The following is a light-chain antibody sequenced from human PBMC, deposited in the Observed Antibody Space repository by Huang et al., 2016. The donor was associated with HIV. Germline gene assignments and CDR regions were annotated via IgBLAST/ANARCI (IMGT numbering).Light chain of an antibody. V-gene: IGKV3-11*01. J-gene: IGKJ1*01. CDR1: QTMSNY. CDR3: QHRGT. Sequence: EIVLTQSPATLSLSPGDTATLSCRASQTMSNYFALYQQKPGQAPRLLIFDASKRATGIPARFSGSGSGTDFTLTISSLEPEDFAVDYCQHRGTFGQGTKVEVK. CDR2: DAS.